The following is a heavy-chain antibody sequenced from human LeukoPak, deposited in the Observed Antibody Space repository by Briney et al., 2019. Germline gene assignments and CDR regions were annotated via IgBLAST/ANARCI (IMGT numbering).Heavy chain of an antibody. V-gene: IGHV3-48*01. CDR3: ARPDYYRGAGSYGGDY. J-gene: IGHJ4*02. D-gene: IGHD3-10*01. CDR1: GFIFSSYG. CDR2: ISNSGSTI. Sequence: GGSLRLSCAASGFIFSSYGMNWVRQVPGKGLEWIPYISNSGSTIIYADSVKGRFTISRDNAKNSLYLQMDSLRAEDTAVYYCARPDYYRGAGSYGGDYWGQGTLVTVSS.